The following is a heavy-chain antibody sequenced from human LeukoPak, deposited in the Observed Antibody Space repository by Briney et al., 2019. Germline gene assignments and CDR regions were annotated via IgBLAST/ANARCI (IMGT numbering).Heavy chain of an antibody. CDR3: ARDEYDYVWGSYRLIDY. CDR1: GYTFTSYG. V-gene: IGHV1-18*01. CDR2: ISAYNGNT. D-gene: IGHD3-16*02. J-gene: IGHJ4*02. Sequence: GASVKVSCKASGYTFTSYGISWVRQAPGQGLEWVGWISAYNGNTNYAQKLQGRVTMTTDTSTNTAYMELRSLRSDDTAVYYCARDEYDYVWGSYRLIDYWGQGTLVTVSS.